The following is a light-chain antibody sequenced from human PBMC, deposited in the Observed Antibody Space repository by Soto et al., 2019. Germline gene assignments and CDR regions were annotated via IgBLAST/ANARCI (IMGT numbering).Light chain of an antibody. CDR2: AAS. CDR1: QGIDYN. CDR3: KKYNSAPLT. Sequence: DIQMTQSPSSLSASVGDRVTITCRASQGIDYNLAWYQQKAGKAPKLLIYAASTLQSGVPSRFSGSGSGTEFTLIISSLQPEDVATYFCKKYNSAPLTFGGGTEVEIK. J-gene: IGKJ4*01. V-gene: IGKV1-27*01.